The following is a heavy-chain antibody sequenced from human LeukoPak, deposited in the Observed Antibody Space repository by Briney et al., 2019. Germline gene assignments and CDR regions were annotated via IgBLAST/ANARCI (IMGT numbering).Heavy chain of an antibody. V-gene: IGHV1-69*05. D-gene: IGHD2-21*01. Sequence: SVKVSCKASGGTFSSYAISWVRQAPGQGPEWMGRIIPIFGTANYAQKFQGRVTITTDESTSTAYMELSSLRSEDMAVYYCARDVAIPPPKNYYYMDVWGKGTTVTVSS. CDR2: IIPIFGTA. J-gene: IGHJ6*03. CDR1: GGTFSSYA. CDR3: ARDVAIPPPKNYYYMDV.